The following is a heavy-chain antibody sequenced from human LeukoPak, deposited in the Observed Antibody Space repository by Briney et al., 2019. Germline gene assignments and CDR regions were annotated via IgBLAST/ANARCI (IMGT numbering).Heavy chain of an antibody. CDR3: ARTSPEYYFDY. J-gene: IGHJ4*02. CDR2: IYTSGST. Sequence: SETLSLTCTVSGGSISSYYWSWIRQPAGKGLGWIGRIYTSGSTNYNPSLKSRVTMSVDTSKNQFSLKLSSVTAADTAVYYCARTSPEYYFDYWGQGTLVTVSS. V-gene: IGHV4-4*07. CDR1: GGSISSYY.